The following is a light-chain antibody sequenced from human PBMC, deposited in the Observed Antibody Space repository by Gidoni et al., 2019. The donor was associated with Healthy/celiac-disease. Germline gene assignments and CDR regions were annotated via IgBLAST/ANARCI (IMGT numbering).Light chain of an antibody. J-gene: IGKJ2*04. V-gene: IGKV3-20*01. CDR2: GAS. CDR3: QQYGSSMCS. CDR1: QSVSSSY. Sequence: EMVLTQSPGTLSLSPGERATLSCRASQSVSSSYLAWYQQKPGKAPRLLIYGASSRATGIPDRFSGSGSGTDFTLTISRLEPEDFAVYYCQQYGSSMCSFXXXTKLEIK.